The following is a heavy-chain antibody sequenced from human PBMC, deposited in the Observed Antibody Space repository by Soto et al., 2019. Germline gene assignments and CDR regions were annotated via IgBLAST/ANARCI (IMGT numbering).Heavy chain of an antibody. D-gene: IGHD7-27*01. CDR2: IYRSGTT. Sequence: SETLSLTCTVSGGSISSGGYYWSWIRQYPGKGLEWIGYIYRSGTTFYNPSLRSRLTISVDTSKNQFSLKLNSVTAADTAVYYCAREGELGPYYFDYWGQGTLVTVSS. CDR3: AREGELGPYYFDY. J-gene: IGHJ4*02. V-gene: IGHV4-31*03. CDR1: GGSISSGGYY.